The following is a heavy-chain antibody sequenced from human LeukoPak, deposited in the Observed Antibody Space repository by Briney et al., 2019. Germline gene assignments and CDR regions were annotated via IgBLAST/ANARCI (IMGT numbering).Heavy chain of an antibody. J-gene: IGHJ3*02. CDR2: INPNSGGT. CDR1: GYTFTGYY. Sequence: GASVKVSCKASGYTFTGYYMHWVRQAPGQGLEWMGRINPNSGGTNYAQKFQGRVTMTRDTSISTAYMELSRLRSDDTAVYYCARGRDYEDDGDAFDIWGQGTMVTVSS. CDR3: ARGRDYEDDGDAFDI. V-gene: IGHV1-2*06. D-gene: IGHD4-17*01.